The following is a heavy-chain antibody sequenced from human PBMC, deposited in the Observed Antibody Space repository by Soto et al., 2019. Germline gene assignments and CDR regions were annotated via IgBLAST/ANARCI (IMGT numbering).Heavy chain of an antibody. CDR2: IYYSGST. CDR3: ATYGSTTPENFYYYYYGMDV. Sequence: LSLTCTVSGGSVSSGSYYWSWIRQPPGKGLEWIGYIYYSGSTNYNPSLKSRVTISVDTSKNQFSLKLSSVTAADTAVYYCATYGSTTPENFYYYYYGMDVWGQGTTVTVSS. J-gene: IGHJ6*02. D-gene: IGHD3-10*01. CDR1: GGSVSSGSYY. V-gene: IGHV4-61*01.